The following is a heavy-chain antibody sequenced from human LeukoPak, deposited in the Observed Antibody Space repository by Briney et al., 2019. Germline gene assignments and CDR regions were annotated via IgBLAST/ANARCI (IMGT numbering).Heavy chain of an antibody. D-gene: IGHD5-18*01. CDR1: GGSISSYY. CDR2: IYYSGST. J-gene: IGHJ6*04. V-gene: IGHV4-59*01. Sequence: SETLSLTCTVSGGSISSYYWSWIRQPPGKGLEWIGYIYYSGSTNYNPSLKSRVTISVNTSTNQFSLKLSSVTAADTAVYYCARDPGYSYGAYYYYYGMDVWGKGTTVTVSS. CDR3: ARDPGYSYGAYYYYYGMDV.